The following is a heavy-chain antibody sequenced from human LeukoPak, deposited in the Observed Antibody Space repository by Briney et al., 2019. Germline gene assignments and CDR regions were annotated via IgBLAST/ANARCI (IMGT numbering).Heavy chain of an antibody. CDR3: AKSTASRGYYACFDY. J-gene: IGHJ4*02. Sequence: GGSLRLSCAASGFTFSSYAMSWVRQAPGKGLEWVSAISGSGGSTYYADSVKGRFTISRDNSKNTLYLQMNSLRAEDTAVYYCAKSTASRGYYACFDYWGQGTLVTVSS. V-gene: IGHV3-23*01. CDR2: ISGSGGST. D-gene: IGHD3-22*01. CDR1: GFTFSSYA.